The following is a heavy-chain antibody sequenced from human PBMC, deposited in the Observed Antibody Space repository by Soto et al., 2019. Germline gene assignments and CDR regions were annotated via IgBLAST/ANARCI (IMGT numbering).Heavy chain of an antibody. CDR3: AKDSGRGSADYYFDY. J-gene: IGHJ4*02. V-gene: IGHV3-30*18. CDR1: GFTFSSYG. Sequence: ESGGGVVQPGRSLRLSCAASGFTFSSYGMHWVRQTPGKGLEWVAVISNSANNKYSADSVRGRFTIFRDNSKNTLYLEMNSLRAEDTAVYYCAKDSGRGSADYYFDYWGQGTLVTVSS. CDR2: ISNSANNK. D-gene: IGHD2-15*01.